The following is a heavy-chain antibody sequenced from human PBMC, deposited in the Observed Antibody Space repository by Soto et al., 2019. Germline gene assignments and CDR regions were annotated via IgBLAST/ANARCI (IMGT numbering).Heavy chain of an antibody. Sequence: SLKISCAASGFTFDDYAMHWVRQAPGKGLEWVSGISWNSGSIGYADSVKGRFTISRDNAKNSLYLQMNSLRAEDTTLYYCAKDTSYSSSWFDYWGQGTLVTVSS. CDR1: GFTFDDYA. CDR3: AKDTSYSSSWFDY. J-gene: IGHJ4*02. V-gene: IGHV3-9*01. D-gene: IGHD6-13*01. CDR2: ISWNSGSI.